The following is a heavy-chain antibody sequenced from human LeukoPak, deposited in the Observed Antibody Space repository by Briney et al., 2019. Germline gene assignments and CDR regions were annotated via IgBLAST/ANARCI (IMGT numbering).Heavy chain of an antibody. D-gene: IGHD3-9*01. CDR2: IRCDGSKN. CDR3: AKDLRRWLFGKWELDYAFDY. V-gene: IGHV3-30*02. J-gene: IGHJ4*02. CDR1: GFTFSSYG. Sequence: PGGSLRLSCAASGFTFSSYGMHWVRQAPGKGLEWVAFIRCDGSKNNYADSVKGRFTISRDNAKNTLYLQMNTLRAEDTAVYYCAKDLRRWLFGKWELDYAFDYWGQGTLVTVSS.